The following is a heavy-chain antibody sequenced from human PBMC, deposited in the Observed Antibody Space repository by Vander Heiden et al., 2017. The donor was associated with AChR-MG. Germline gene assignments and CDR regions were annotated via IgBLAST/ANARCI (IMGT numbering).Heavy chain of an antibody. D-gene: IGHD5-12*01. CDR3: ARLLGRGFTAYADF. V-gene: IGHV3-48*02. CDR1: GFTFENYG. CDR2: FSADGNTI. Sequence: EVQLVNSGGGLVQPGRSLRVPCEASGFTFENYGLNWVRQAPGKGLEWVAYFSADGNTIYYADSVKGRFSVSRNKAKTSLSLWMDGLGDEDTAVYYCARLLGRGFTAYADFWGQGTLVTVSS. J-gene: IGHJ4*02.